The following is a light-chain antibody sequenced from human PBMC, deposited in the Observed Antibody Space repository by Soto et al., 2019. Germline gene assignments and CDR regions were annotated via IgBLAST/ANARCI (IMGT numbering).Light chain of an antibody. CDR3: QVWDNSDHYI. CDR2: DDS. CDR1: NIGKKT. V-gene: IGLV3-21*02. J-gene: IGLJ1*01. Sequence: SYVVTQPPSVSVAPGQTARITCGGNNIGKKTVHWYQQKPGQAPVLVVYDDSDRPSGIPERFSGSNSGNTATLTISRVEAGDEADYYCQVWDNSDHYIFGTGTKLTVL.